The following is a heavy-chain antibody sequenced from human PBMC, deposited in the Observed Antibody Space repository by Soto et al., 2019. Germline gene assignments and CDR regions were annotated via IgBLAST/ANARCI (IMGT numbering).Heavy chain of an antibody. CDR1: GFFFSSYT. D-gene: IGHD6-19*01. J-gene: IGHJ4*02. Sequence: EVQLLESGGGLVQPGGSLRLSCVGSGFFFSSYTMTWVRQAPGKGLEWVSSFSATSENTYYADSVRGRFTISTDNSKNALFRPMNSLPAEDTSIYSCAQARDQQWVRSPLVYWGQGILVIVSS. CDR2: FSATSENT. V-gene: IGHV3-23*01. CDR3: AQARDQQWVRSPLVY.